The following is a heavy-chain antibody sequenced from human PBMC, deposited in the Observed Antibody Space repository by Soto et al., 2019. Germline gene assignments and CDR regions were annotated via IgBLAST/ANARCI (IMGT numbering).Heavy chain of an antibody. CDR2: IYYSGST. CDR3: ARDEGGPLAAAPAVAGPRAYFDY. Sequence: PSETLSLTCTVSGGSISSGGYYWSWIRQHPGKGLEWIGYIYYSGSTYYNPSLKSRVTISVDTSKNQFSLKLSSVTAADTAVYYCARDEGGPLAAAPAVAGPRAYFDYWGQRTLVSVSS. V-gene: IGHV4-31*03. D-gene: IGHD6-13*01. J-gene: IGHJ4*02. CDR1: GGSISSGGYY.